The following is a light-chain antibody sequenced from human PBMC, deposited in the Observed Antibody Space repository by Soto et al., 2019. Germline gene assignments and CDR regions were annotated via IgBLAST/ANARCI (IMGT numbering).Light chain of an antibody. CDR3: QPYNCYSP. V-gene: IGKV1-5*03. CDR2: KAS. Sequence: DIRMTQSPSTLSASVGDRVTIAGRASQSIDSWLAWYQQKQGKAHKLLIYKASSFDSGVTSRFSGSGSGTESPLAVSTLLPDAFAPSYGQPYNCYSPFGGGTMVEIE. J-gene: IGKJ4*01. CDR1: QSIDSW.